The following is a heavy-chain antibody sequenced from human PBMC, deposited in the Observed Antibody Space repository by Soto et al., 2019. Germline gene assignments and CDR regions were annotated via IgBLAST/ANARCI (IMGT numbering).Heavy chain of an antibody. CDR3: ARDFWSGYSLY. CDR2: IYSGGST. CDR1: GFTVSSNY. V-gene: IGHV3-66*01. D-gene: IGHD3-3*01. J-gene: IGHJ4*02. Sequence: EVQLVESGGGLVQPGGSLRLSCAASGFTVSSNYMSWVRQAPGKGLEWVSVIYSGGSTYYADSVKGRFTISRDNAKNTLYLQMNSLRAEDTAVYYCARDFWSGYSLYWGQGTLVTVSS.